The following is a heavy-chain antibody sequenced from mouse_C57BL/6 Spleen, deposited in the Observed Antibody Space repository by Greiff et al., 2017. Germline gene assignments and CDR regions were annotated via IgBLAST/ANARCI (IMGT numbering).Heavy chain of an antibody. J-gene: IGHJ4*01. Sequence: QVQLKESGPELVKPGASVKISCKASGYAFSSSWMNWVKQRPGKGLEWIGRIYPGDGDTNYNGKFKGKATLTADKSSSTAYMQLSSLTSEDSAVYFCASLHDGFFYAMDYWGQGTSVTVSS. V-gene: IGHV1-82*01. CDR2: IYPGDGDT. CDR3: ASLHDGFFYAMDY. CDR1: GYAFSSSW. D-gene: IGHD2-3*01.